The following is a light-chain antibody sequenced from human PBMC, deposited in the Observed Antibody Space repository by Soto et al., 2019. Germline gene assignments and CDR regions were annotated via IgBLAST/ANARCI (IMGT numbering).Light chain of an antibody. Sequence: EIVLTQSPATLSLSPGDRATLSCRASQSVGSYLAWYQQKPGQTPRLLIYDASNRATGIPARVSGSGSGTDFTLTISSLEPEDFAIYDCQQRSNWPPLTFGGGTKVEIK. CDR1: QSVGSY. J-gene: IGKJ4*01. V-gene: IGKV3-11*01. CDR2: DAS. CDR3: QQRSNWPPLT.